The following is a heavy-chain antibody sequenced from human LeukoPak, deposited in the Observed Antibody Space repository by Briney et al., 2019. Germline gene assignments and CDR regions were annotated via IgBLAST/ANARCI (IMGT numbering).Heavy chain of an antibody. Sequence: SETLSLTCTVSGGSISSGDYYWSWIRQPPGKGLEWIGYIYYSGSTYYNPSFKSRVTMSVDTSKNHFSLKLSSVTAADTAVYYCARRKYDFWSGYYDLDYWGQGTLVTVSS. V-gene: IGHV4-30-4*08. CDR2: IYYSGST. D-gene: IGHD3-3*01. J-gene: IGHJ4*02. CDR3: ARRKYDFWSGYYDLDY. CDR1: GGSISSGDYY.